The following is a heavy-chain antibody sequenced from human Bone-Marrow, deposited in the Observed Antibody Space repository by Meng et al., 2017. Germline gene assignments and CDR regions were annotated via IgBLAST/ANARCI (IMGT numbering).Heavy chain of an antibody. D-gene: IGHD3-22*01. V-gene: IGHV3-66*03. Sequence: GESLKISCAASGFTVSSNYMSWVRQAPGKGLEWVSVIYSCGSTYYADSVKGRFTISRDNSKNTLYLQMNSLRAEDTAVYYCARDPGAGYYDSSGFDYWGQGTLVTVSS. CDR3: ARDPGAGYYDSSGFDY. CDR1: GFTVSSNY. J-gene: IGHJ4*02. CDR2: IYSCGST.